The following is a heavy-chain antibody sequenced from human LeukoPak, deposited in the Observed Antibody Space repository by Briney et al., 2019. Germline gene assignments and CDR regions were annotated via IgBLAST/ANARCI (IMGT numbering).Heavy chain of an antibody. J-gene: IGHJ4*02. CDR2: IYSSGRYI. CDR1: GFTFGSYS. CDR3: ARGGGSRDGLTTSFDY. V-gene: IGHV3-21*01. D-gene: IGHD5-24*01. Sequence: PGGSLRLSCAASGFTFGSYSMDWVRQAPTKGLEWVSSIYSSGRYIYYADSVKSRFTISRDNAKNSLYLQMNSLRAEDTAVYYCARGGGSRDGLTTSFDYWGQGTVVTVSS.